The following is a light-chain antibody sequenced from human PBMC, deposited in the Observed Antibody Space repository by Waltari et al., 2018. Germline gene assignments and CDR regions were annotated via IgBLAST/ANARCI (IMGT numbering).Light chain of an antibody. CDR1: QSVSRS. CDR3: QHYVRLPVS. J-gene: IGKJ1*01. Sequence: EIVLTQSPGTLSLSPGERATLSCRASQSVSRSLAWDQQKPGQAPRRLIYGASSRATGVPDRFSGSGSETDFSLTISRLEPEDFAVYYCQHYVRLPVSFGQGTKVEIK. CDR2: GAS. V-gene: IGKV3-20*01.